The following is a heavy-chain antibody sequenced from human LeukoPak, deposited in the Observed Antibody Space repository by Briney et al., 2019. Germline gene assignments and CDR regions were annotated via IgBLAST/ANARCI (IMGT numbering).Heavy chain of an antibody. CDR2: IYTSGST. CDR1: GGSISSGSYY. CDR3: ARKSYDSSGYGYFQH. J-gene: IGHJ1*01. V-gene: IGHV4-61*02. Sequence: SQTLSLTCTVSGGSISSGSYYWSWIRQPAGKGLEWIGRIYTSGSTNYNPSLKSRVTISVDTSKNQFSLKLSSVTDADTAVYYCARKSYDSSGYGYFQHWGQGTLVSV. D-gene: IGHD3-22*01.